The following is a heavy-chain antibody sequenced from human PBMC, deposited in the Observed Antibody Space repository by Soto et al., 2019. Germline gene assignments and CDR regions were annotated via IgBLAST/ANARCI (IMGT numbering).Heavy chain of an antibody. Sequence: ASVKVSCKASGYTFTSYGISWVRQAPGQGLEWMGWISAYNGNTNYAQKLQGRVTMTTDTSTSTAYMELRSLRSDDTAVYYCARGRVVVVAAKPKLARIDGIDVWGQ. J-gene: IGHJ6*02. CDR1: GYTFTSYG. D-gene: IGHD2-15*01. CDR2: ISAYNGNT. V-gene: IGHV1-18*01. CDR3: ARGRVVVVAAKPKLARIDGIDV.